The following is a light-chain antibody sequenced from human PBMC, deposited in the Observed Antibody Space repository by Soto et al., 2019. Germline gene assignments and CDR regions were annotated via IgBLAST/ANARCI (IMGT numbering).Light chain of an antibody. J-gene: IGKJ4*01. Sequence: EIVLTQSPATLSLSPGERATLSCRASQSVGGYLDWYQQKPGQAPRLLIYDASNKASGNPARFSGSGSGTDFTPTISSLEPEDLAVYYCHQRSNWPPLTFGGGTKVEIK. CDR3: HQRSNWPPLT. V-gene: IGKV3-11*01. CDR2: DAS. CDR1: QSVGGY.